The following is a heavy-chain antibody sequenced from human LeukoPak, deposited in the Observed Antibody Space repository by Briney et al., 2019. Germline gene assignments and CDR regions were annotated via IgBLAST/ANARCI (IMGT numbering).Heavy chain of an antibody. CDR3: ATLWVTGFGY. J-gene: IGHJ4*02. CDR2: FDPEDGET. D-gene: IGHD2-21*02. Sequence: PGGSLRLSCAASGFTFSSYGMHWVRQAPGKGLEWMGGFDPEDGETIYAQKFQGRVTMTEDTSTDTAYMELSSLRSEDTAVYYCATLWVTGFGYWGQGTLVTVSS. CDR1: GFTFSSYG. V-gene: IGHV1-24*01.